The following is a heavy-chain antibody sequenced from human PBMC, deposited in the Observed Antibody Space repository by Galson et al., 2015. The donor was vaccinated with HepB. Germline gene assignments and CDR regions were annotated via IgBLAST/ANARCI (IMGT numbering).Heavy chain of an antibody. CDR2: TYYRSKWYN. D-gene: IGHD2-21*01. V-gene: IGHV6-1*01. Sequence: CAISGDSVSSNSAAWNWIRQSPSRGLEWLGRTYYRSKWYNDYAVSVKSRITINPDTSKNQFSLQLNSVTPEDTAVYYCARAAYCGGDCYFPSGAFDIWGQGTMVTVSS. J-gene: IGHJ3*02. CDR3: ARAAYCGGDCYFPSGAFDI. CDR1: GDSVSSNSAA.